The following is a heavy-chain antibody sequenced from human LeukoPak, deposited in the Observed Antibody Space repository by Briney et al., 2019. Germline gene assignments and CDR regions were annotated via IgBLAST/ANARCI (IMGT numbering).Heavy chain of an antibody. CDR1: GYRFTNYW. D-gene: IGHD6-19*01. CDR2: IYPDDSDT. J-gene: IGHJ4*01. Sequence: GESLKIACKGSGYRFTNYWIGWVRQMPGKGLEYMGIIYPDDSDTIYRPSFQGQVTISADKSISTVYLQWSSLKASDTAMYYCATPPYSSGFDYWGHGTLVTVSS. CDR3: ATPPYSSGFDY. V-gene: IGHV5-51*01.